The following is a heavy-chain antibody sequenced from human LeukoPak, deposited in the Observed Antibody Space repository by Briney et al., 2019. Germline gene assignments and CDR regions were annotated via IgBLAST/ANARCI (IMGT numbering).Heavy chain of an antibody. V-gene: IGHV4-34*01. Sequence: SETLSLTCAVYGGSFSGYYWSWIRQPPGKGLEWIGEIDHSGSTNYNPSLKSRVTISVDTSKNQFSLKLSSVTAADTAVYYCARGRDYWGQGTLVTVSS. CDR3: ARGRDY. J-gene: IGHJ4*02. CDR1: GGSFSGYY. CDR2: IDHSGST.